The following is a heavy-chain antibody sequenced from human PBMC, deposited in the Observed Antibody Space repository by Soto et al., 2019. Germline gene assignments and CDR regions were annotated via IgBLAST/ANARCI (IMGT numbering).Heavy chain of an antibody. CDR1: GFTFSDSA. D-gene: IGHD6-13*01. CDR2: IRSDANSYAT. V-gene: IGHV3-73*01. J-gene: IGHJ4*02. CDR3: TRWAASDEQTAYPVFDN. Sequence: EVQLVESGGGLVQPGGSLTLSCAASGFTFSDSAMHWVRQAAGKVLEWVGHIRSDANSYATAYAASVKGRFTISRDESKKTTDLQMNSLKTEDTAVYYCTRWAASDEQTAYPVFDNWGLGTLVIVSS.